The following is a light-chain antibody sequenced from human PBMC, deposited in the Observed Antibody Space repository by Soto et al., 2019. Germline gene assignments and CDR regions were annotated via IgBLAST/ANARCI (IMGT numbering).Light chain of an antibody. Sequence: EIVLTQSPGTLSLSPGERATLSFRASQRLSVTYIAWYQQKPGQAPRLLIYGASSRATGIPDRFSGSGPGTDFTLTISRLEPEDFAVYYCQQYGSSSTFGQGTRLEIK. J-gene: IGKJ5*01. CDR1: QRLSVTY. V-gene: IGKV3-20*01. CDR3: QQYGSSST. CDR2: GAS.